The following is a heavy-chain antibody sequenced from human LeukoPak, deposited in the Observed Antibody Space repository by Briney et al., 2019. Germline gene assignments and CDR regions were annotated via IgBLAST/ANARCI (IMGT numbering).Heavy chain of an antibody. J-gene: IGHJ6*03. CDR1: GFTFNSYS. D-gene: IGHD3-3*01. V-gene: IGHV3-48*04. CDR2: ISSSSSTI. CDR3: ASLLPDYDFWSGYYSDYYYMDV. Sequence: PGGSLRLSCAASGFTFNSYSMNWLRQAPGKGLEWVSYISSSSSTIYYADSVKGRFTISRDNAKNSLYLQMNSLRADDTAVYYCASLLPDYDFWSGYYSDYYYMDVWGKGTTVTVSS.